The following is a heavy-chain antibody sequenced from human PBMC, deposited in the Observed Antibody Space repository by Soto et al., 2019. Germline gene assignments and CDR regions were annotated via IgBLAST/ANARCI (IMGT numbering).Heavy chain of an antibody. D-gene: IGHD3-10*01. CDR2: ISWNSGSI. J-gene: IGHJ4*02. CDR3: AKDPGQWFGELPYYFDY. Sequence: EVQLVESGGGLVQPGRSLRLSCAASGFTFDDYAMHWVRQAPGKGLEWVSGISWNSGSIGYADSVKGRFTISRDNAKNSLYLQMNRLRAEDTALYYCAKDPGQWFGELPYYFDYWGQGTLVTVSS. V-gene: IGHV3-9*01. CDR1: GFTFDDYA.